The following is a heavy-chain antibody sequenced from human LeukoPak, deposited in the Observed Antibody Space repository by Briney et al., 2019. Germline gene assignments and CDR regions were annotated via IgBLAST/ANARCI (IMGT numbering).Heavy chain of an antibody. J-gene: IGHJ4*02. Sequence: SETLSLTCAVYGGPFSGYYWSWIRQPPGKGLEWIGEINHSGSTNYNPSLKSRVTISVDTSKNQFSLKLSSVTAADTAVYYCANSANYGGNSGCFDYWGQGTLVTVSS. CDR2: INHSGST. D-gene: IGHD4-23*01. CDR1: GGPFSGYY. CDR3: ANSANYGGNSGCFDY. V-gene: IGHV4-34*01.